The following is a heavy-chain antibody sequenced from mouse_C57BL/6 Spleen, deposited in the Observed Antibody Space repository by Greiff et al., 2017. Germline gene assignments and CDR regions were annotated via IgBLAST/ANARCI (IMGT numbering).Heavy chain of an antibody. D-gene: IGHD2-1*01. J-gene: IGHJ1*03. CDR2: ISYSGST. Sequence: EVQLQESGPGLAKPSQTLSLTCSVTGYSITSDYWNWIRTFPGNKLEYMGYISYSGSTYYNPSLKSRISITRDTSKNQYYLQLNSVTTEDTATYYCARYPLYYVGYFDVWGTGTTVTVSS. V-gene: IGHV3-8*01. CDR1: GYSITSDY. CDR3: ARYPLYYVGYFDV.